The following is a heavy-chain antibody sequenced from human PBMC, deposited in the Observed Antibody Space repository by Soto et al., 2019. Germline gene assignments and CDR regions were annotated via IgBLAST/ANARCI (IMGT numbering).Heavy chain of an antibody. D-gene: IGHD2-2*01. Sequence: SGPTLVNPTQTLTLTCTFSGFSLSTSGVGVGWIRQPPGKALEWLALIYWDDDKRYSPSLKSRLTITKDTSKNQVVLTMTNMDPVDTATYYCAHSRSLYCSSTSCPSYSSGWYYFDYWGQGTLVTVSS. CDR1: GFSLSTSGVG. V-gene: IGHV2-5*02. CDR2: IYWDDDK. J-gene: IGHJ4*02. CDR3: AHSRSLYCSSTSCPSYSSGWYYFDY.